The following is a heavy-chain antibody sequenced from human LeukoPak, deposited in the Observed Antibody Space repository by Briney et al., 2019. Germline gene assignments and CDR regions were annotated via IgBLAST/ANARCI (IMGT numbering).Heavy chain of an antibody. Sequence: GGSLRLSCAASGFTVSSNYMSWVRQAPGKGLEWVSVIYSGGSTYYADSVKGRFTISRDNSKNTLYLQMNSLRAEDTAVYYCELWFGDLGMDVWGQGTTVTVSS. CDR2: IYSGGST. J-gene: IGHJ6*02. CDR3: ELWFGDLGMDV. D-gene: IGHD3-10*01. CDR1: GFTVSSNY. V-gene: IGHV3-66*01.